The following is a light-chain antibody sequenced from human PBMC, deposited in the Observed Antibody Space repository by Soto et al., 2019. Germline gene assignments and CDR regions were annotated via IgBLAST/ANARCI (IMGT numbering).Light chain of an antibody. CDR1: QSITTW. Sequence: IQMTQSPSTRYSSLGDRVVITCRASQSITTWLAWYQQKPAKAPKLLIYDASSLESGVPSRFSGIGSGTEFTLTISSMTPDDFATYYCQQYNDYWTFGQGTKVDIK. V-gene: IGKV1-5*01. J-gene: IGKJ1*01. CDR2: DAS. CDR3: QQYNDYWT.